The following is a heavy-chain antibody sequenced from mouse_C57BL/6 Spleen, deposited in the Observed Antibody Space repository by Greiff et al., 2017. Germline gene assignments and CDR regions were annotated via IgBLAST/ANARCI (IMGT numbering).Heavy chain of an antibody. CDR1: GFSLSTSGMG. D-gene: IGHD1-1*01. J-gene: IGHJ2*01. Sequence: QVTLKVSGPGILQSSQTLSLTCSFSGFSLSTSGMGVSWIRQPSGKGLEWLAHIYWDDAKRYNPYLKSRLTISKDTSRNQVFLKINSVDTADTATYYCARRGGRYGSSDYFDYWGQGTTLTVSS. CDR3: ARRGGRYGSSDYFDY. V-gene: IGHV8-12*01. CDR2: IYWDDAK.